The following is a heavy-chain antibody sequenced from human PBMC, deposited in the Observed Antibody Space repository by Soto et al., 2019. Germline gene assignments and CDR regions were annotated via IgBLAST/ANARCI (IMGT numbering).Heavy chain of an antibody. Sequence: ASVKVSCKASGYTFTSYGISWVRQAPGQGLEWMGWISAYNGNTNYAQNLQGRVTMTTATSTNTVFLELRSLKSDDTAIYYCARDRLRGYDSSGFYSWGQGTMVTVS. CDR1: GYTFTSYG. CDR2: ISAYNGNT. D-gene: IGHD3-22*01. V-gene: IGHV1-18*01. J-gene: IGHJ4*02. CDR3: ARDRLRGYDSSGFYS.